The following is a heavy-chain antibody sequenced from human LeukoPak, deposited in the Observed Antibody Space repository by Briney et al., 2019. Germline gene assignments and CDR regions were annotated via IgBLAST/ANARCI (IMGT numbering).Heavy chain of an antibody. D-gene: IGHD3-22*01. V-gene: IGHV3-30*18. J-gene: IGHJ4*02. CDR2: ISYDGSNK. CDR3: AKGLYYYDSSGYYGSPLDY. Sequence: GRSLRLSCAASGFTFSSYGMHWVRQAPGKGLEWVAVISYDGSNKYYADSVKGRFTISRDNSKNTLYLQMNSLRAEDTAVYYCAKGLYYYDSSGYYGSPLDYWGQGTLVTVSS. CDR1: GFTFSSYG.